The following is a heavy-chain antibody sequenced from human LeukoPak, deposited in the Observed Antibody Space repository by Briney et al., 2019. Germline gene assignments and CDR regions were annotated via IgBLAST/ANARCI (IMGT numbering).Heavy chain of an antibody. CDR1: GYSISSGYY. J-gene: IGHJ4*02. CDR2: VYHTGST. V-gene: IGHV4-38-2*01. CDR3: ASHYYASSGSLFDS. Sequence: KPSETLSLTCAVSGYSISSGYYWVWIRQPPGKGLEWIGSVYHTGSTYYHPSLKSRVTISLDTPKNQFSLRLTSVTAADTALYYCASHYYASSGSLFDSWGRGSLVTVSS. D-gene: IGHD3-22*01.